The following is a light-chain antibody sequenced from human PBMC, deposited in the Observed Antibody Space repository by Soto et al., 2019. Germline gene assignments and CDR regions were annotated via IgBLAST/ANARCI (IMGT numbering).Light chain of an antibody. Sequence: EIVMTQSPATLSVSPGGRATLSCRASQSVSSNLAWYQQKPGQAPRLLIYGASTRATGIPARFSGSGSGTEFTLTISSMPSEDFAVYYCQQYNNWPPWTFGQGTKV. CDR3: QQYNNWPPWT. V-gene: IGKV3-15*01. J-gene: IGKJ1*01. CDR1: QSVSSN. CDR2: GAS.